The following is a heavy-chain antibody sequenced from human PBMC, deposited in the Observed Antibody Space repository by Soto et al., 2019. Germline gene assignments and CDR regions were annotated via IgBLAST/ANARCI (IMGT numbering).Heavy chain of an antibody. D-gene: IGHD3-10*02. Sequence: QVQLVQSGAEVKKPGASVKVSCKASGYTFTSYGISWVRQAPGQGLEWMGWISAYNGNTNYAQKLQGRVTMTTDTSTSTAYMELRSLRSDDTAVYYCARDVWGGSSQPDEYAFDIWGQGTMVTVSS. CDR3: ARDVWGGSSQPDEYAFDI. CDR1: GYTFTSYG. CDR2: ISAYNGNT. V-gene: IGHV1-18*01. J-gene: IGHJ3*02.